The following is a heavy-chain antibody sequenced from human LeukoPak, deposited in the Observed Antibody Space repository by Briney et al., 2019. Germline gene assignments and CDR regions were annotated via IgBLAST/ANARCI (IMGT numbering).Heavy chain of an antibody. J-gene: IGHJ6*03. CDR3: ARGGGGATTYFDYYYYMDV. CDR2: IYTSGST. Sequence: SETLSLTCTVSGGSISSYYWSWIRQPAGKGLEWIGRIYTSGSTNYNPSLKSRVTMSVDTSKNQFSLKLSSVTAADTAVYYCARGGGGATTYFDYYYYMDVWGKGTTVTVSS. D-gene: IGHD1-26*01. CDR1: GGSISSYY. V-gene: IGHV4-4*07.